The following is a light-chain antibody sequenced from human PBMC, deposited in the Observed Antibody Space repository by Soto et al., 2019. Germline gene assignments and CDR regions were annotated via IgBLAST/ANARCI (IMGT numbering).Light chain of an antibody. V-gene: IGLV2-14*01. CDR3: CSYTGDTTVV. J-gene: IGLJ1*01. CDR2: EVS. Sequence: QSALTQAAAVSGSPGQSITISCTGTSSDVGKYNFVSWYQQDPGRAPKVVIYEVSNRPLGVSTRFAGSKSGNTASLTISGLQAEDEAEYYCCSYTGDTTVVFGTGTKVTVL. CDR1: SSDVGKYNF.